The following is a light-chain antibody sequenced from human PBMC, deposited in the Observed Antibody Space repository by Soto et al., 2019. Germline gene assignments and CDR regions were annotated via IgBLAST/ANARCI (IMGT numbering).Light chain of an antibody. J-gene: IGLJ1*01. CDR3: SSFTSDSSHYV. Sequence: QYALTQPASVSGSPGQSITISCTGTSSDVGGYNYVSWYQQHPGKAPKLMIYDVSERPSGVSDRFSASKSGNTASLIISGLQAEDEADYYCSSFTSDSSHYVFGSGTKVTVL. CDR2: DVS. V-gene: IGLV2-14*01. CDR1: SSDVGGYNY.